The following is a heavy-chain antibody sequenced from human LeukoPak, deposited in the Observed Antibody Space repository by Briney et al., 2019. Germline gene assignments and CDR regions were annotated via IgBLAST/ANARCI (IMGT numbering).Heavy chain of an antibody. J-gene: IGHJ4*02. V-gene: IGHV3-33*01. CDR1: GFTFSSYG. CDR2: IWYDGSNK. CDR3: ARGDDYYDCSGYYVDY. Sequence: PGRSLRLSCAASGFTFSSYGMHWVRQAPGKGLEWVAVIWYDGSNKYYADSVKGRFTISRDNSKNTLYLQMNSLRAEDTAVYYCARGDDYYDCSGYYVDYWGQGTLVTVSS. D-gene: IGHD3-22*01.